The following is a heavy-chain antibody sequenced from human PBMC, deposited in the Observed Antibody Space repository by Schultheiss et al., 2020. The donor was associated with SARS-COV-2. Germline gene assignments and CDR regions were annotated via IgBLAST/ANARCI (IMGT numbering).Heavy chain of an antibody. CDR2: INHSGST. CDR3: VASRAYDSSGYYSPYFDY. J-gene: IGHJ4*02. Sequence: GSLRLSCAVYGGSFSGYYWSWIRQPPGKGLEWIGEINHSGSTNYNPSLKSRVTISVDTSKNQFSLKLSSVTAADTAVYYCVASRAYDSSGYYSPYFDYWGQGTLVTVSS. CDR1: GGSFSGYY. D-gene: IGHD3-22*01. V-gene: IGHV4-34*01.